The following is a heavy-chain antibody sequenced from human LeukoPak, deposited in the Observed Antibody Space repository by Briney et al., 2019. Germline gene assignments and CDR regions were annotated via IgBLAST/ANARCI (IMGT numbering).Heavy chain of an antibody. CDR1: GYTLSELS. V-gene: IGHV1-2*02. CDR3: ARESVVYYMDV. J-gene: IGHJ6*03. Sequence: GASVKLSCNVSGYTLSELSMHWGRESPGQGLEWRGWINPNSGGTNYAKKSQGRVTITRYTSISTAYMELSRLRSDDTAVYYCARESVVYYMDVWGKGTTVTVSS. D-gene: IGHD4-23*01. CDR2: INPNSGGT.